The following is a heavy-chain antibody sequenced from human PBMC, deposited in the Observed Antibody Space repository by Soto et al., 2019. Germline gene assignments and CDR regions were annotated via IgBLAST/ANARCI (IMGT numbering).Heavy chain of an antibody. CDR3: ARVVVGTTTLGFDY. D-gene: IGHD1-26*01. Sequence: SETLSLTCAVSGYSISNGSYWGWIRQPPGKGLEWIGSIYHSGSTYYNPSLKSRLTISVHTSKNLFSLKLNSMTAADTAVYYCARVVVGTTTLGFDYWGQGALVTVSS. V-gene: IGHV4-38-2*01. CDR2: IYHSGST. J-gene: IGHJ4*02. CDR1: GYSISNGSY.